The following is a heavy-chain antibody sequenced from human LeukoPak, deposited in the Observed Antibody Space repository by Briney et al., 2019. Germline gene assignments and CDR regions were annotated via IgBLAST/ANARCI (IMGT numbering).Heavy chain of an antibody. CDR2: ICFSRTT. CDR1: GGSISSSDSY. CDR3: GRHFPETGRDEQPLEY. D-gene: IGHD3-10*01. V-gene: IGHV4-39*01. Sequence: SETLSLTCTVSGGSISSSDSYWAWVRQPPGKGLEWIGSICFSRTTYYNPSLKSRVTISIDTSKNHFSLKVASVTAADTAVYYCGRHFPETGRDEQPLEYWGQGSLFTVSS. J-gene: IGHJ4*02.